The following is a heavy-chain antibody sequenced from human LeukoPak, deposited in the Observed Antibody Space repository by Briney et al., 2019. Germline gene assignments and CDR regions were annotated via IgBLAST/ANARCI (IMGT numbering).Heavy chain of an antibody. V-gene: IGHV4-39*07. CDR3: ARVGTSSGSYYLFDY. J-gene: IGHJ4*02. CDR2: IYYSGST. Sequence: SETLSLTCTVSGGSISSSSYYWGWIRQPPGKGLEWIGSIYYSGSTYYNPSLKSRVTISVDTSKNQFSLKLSSVTAADTAVYYCARVGTSSGSYYLFDYWGQGTLVTVSS. CDR1: GGSISSSSYY. D-gene: IGHD1-26*01.